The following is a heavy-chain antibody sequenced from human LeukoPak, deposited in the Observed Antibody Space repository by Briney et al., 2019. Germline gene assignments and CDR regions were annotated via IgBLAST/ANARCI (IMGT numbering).Heavy chain of an antibody. CDR3: ARGPMRGWFDP. V-gene: IGHV4-34*01. CDR1: GGSFSGYS. Sequence: SETLSLTCAVFGGSFSGYSWSWIRQPPGKGLEWTGEIDHSGSTNYNPSLKSRVTISVDTSKNQFSLKLSSVTAADTAVYFCARGPMRGWFDPWGQGTLVTVSS. CDR2: IDHSGST. J-gene: IGHJ5*02.